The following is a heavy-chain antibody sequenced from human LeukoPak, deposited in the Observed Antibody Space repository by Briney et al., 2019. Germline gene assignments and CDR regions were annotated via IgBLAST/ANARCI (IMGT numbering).Heavy chain of an antibody. Sequence: GGSLRLSFAASGFTFSSYAMSWVRQAPGKGLEWVSAISASGGSTYYADSVKGRFTISRDNSKNTLYLQMNSLRAEDTAVYYCAKGQLVRGEFDYWGQGTLVTVSS. J-gene: IGHJ4*02. CDR1: GFTFSSYA. CDR2: ISASGGST. CDR3: AKGQLVRGEFDY. D-gene: IGHD6-6*01. V-gene: IGHV3-23*01.